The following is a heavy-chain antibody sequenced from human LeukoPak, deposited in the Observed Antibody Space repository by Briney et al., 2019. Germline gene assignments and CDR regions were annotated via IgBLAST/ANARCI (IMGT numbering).Heavy chain of an antibody. D-gene: IGHD6-6*01. V-gene: IGHV5-51*01. CDR3: ARSAAARRGLNFDY. J-gene: IGHJ4*02. CDR2: IYPGDSDT. Sequence: HGESLKISCKGSGYRFTSYWIGWVRQMPGKGLEWMGIIYPGDSDTRYSPSFRGQVTISADNSINTAWLQWSSLKASDTAMYYCARSAAARRGLNFDYWGQGTLVTISS. CDR1: GYRFTSYW.